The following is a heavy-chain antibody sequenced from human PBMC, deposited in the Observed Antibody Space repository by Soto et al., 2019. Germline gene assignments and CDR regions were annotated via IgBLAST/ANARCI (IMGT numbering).Heavy chain of an antibody. Sequence: PRGSLKLPCTPSGINFYYYVMHWVRQVPGKGLEWVSGVSWNGDRVDYAESVRGRFTTSRDDAKSSLYLEMNSLRPEDTALYYCAKDVTIFGVLEGGGLDAWGLGTAVTVSS. D-gene: IGHD3-3*01. CDR2: VSWNGDRV. CDR1: GINFYYYV. V-gene: IGHV3-9*01. J-gene: IGHJ6*02. CDR3: AKDVTIFGVLEGGGLDA.